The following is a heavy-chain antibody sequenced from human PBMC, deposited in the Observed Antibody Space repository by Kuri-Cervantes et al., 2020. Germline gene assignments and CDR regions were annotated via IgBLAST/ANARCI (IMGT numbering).Heavy chain of an antibody. CDR2: ISGSGGST. D-gene: IGHD6-13*01. V-gene: IGHV3-23*01. CDR3: ARDRGSSWYGLGYFDL. J-gene: IGHJ2*01. Sequence: GESLKISCAASGFTFSSYAMSWVRQAPGKGLEWVSAISGSGGSTNYADSVKGRFTISRDNSKNTLYLQMNSLRAEDTAVYYCARDRGSSWYGLGYFDLWGRGTLVTVSS. CDR1: GFTFSSYA.